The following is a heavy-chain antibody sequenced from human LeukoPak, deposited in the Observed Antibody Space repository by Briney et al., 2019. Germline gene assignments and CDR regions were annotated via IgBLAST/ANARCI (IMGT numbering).Heavy chain of an antibody. V-gene: IGHV1-69*06. D-gene: IGHD2-2*01. CDR2: IIPIFGTA. Sequence: EASVKVSCKASGGTFSSYAISWVRQAPGQGLEWMGGIIPIFGTANYAQKFQGRVTITADKSTSTAYMELSSLRSEDTAVYYCARDRVPLDAFDIWGQGTMVTVSS. CDR3: ARDRVPLDAFDI. J-gene: IGHJ3*02. CDR1: GGTFSSYA.